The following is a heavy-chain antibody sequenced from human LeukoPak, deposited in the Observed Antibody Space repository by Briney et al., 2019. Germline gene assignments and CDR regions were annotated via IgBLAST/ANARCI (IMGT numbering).Heavy chain of an antibody. D-gene: IGHD3-3*02. J-gene: IGHJ6*02. CDR1: GYTFTSYG. V-gene: IGHV1-18*01. CDR3: ARVSPEYYYYYGMDV. Sequence: GASVKVSCEASGYTFTSYGISWVRQAPGQGLEWMGWISAYNGNTNYAQKLQGRVTMTTDTSTSTAYMELRSLRSDDTAVYYCARVSPEYYYYYGMDVWGQGTTVTVSS. CDR2: ISAYNGNT.